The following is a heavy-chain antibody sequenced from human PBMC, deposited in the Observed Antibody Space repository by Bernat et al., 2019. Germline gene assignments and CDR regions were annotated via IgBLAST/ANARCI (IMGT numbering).Heavy chain of an antibody. CDR3: ARDNYYDSSGYYVDY. CDR1: GFTFSSYS. CDR2: ISSSSSYI. D-gene: IGHD3-22*01. J-gene: IGHJ4*02. Sequence: EVQLVESGGGLVKPGGSLRLSCAASGFTFSSYSMNWVRQAPGKGLEWVSSISSSSSYIYYADSVKGRFTISRDNAKNALYLQMNSLRAEDTAVYYCARDNYYDSSGYYVDYWGQGTLVTVSS. V-gene: IGHV3-21*01.